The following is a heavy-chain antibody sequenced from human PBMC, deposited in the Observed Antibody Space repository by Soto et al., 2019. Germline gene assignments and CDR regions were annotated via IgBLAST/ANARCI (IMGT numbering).Heavy chain of an antibody. J-gene: IGHJ4*02. CDR1: EFTFANAW. Sequence: GGSLRLSCADSEFTFANAWISWVRQAPGKGLEWVGRIKSKADGGTTDYAAPVKGRFTISRDESQNTLYLQMNSLKTEDTAVYYCTSLYYGHWGQGTLVTVSS. CDR3: TSLYYGH. V-gene: IGHV3-15*01. CDR2: IKSKADGGTT. D-gene: IGHD4-17*01.